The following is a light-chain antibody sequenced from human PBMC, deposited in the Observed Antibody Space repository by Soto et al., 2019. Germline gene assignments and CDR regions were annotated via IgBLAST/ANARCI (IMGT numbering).Light chain of an antibody. V-gene: IGLV2-14*01. CDR2: QVT. CDR1: SSDIGGYYY. J-gene: IGLJ1*01. CDR3: TSYSSSDIFYV. Sequence: QSVLTQPASVSGPPGQSITISCTGTSSDIGGYYYVSWYQHHPGKAPKLLIYQVTNRPSRVSNRFSGSKSGNTASLTISGLQADDEADYYCTSYSSSDIFYVFGNGTKVTVL.